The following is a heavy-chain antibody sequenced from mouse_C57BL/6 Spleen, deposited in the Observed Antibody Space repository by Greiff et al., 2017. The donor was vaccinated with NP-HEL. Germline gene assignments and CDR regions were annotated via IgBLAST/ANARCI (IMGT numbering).Heavy chain of an antibody. CDR2: ISDGGSYT. CDR3: ARDLTTVVRGDFDV. J-gene: IGHJ1*03. D-gene: IGHD1-1*01. V-gene: IGHV5-4*01. Sequence: EVQVVESGGGLVKPGGSLKLSCAASGFTFSSYAMPWVRQTPEKRLEWVATISDGGSYTHYPDNVKGRLTISRDNAKNNLYLQVSHLKSEDTAVYYCARDLTTVVRGDFDVWGTGTAVTVSS. CDR1: GFTFSSYA.